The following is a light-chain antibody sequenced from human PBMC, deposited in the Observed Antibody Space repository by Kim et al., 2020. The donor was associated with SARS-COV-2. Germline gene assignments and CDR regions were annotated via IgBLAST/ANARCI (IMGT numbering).Light chain of an antibody. CDR1: QSVRANY. CDR3: QQYGSSFYT. CDR2: AAS. V-gene: IGKV3-20*01. J-gene: IGKJ2*01. Sequence: IVLTQSPGTLSLSPGERATLFCRASQSVRANYLGWYQQKPGLAPRLLIYAASSRATGIPDRFSGSSSGTDFTLTISRLEPEDFAVYYCQQYGSSFYTFGQGTKLEI.